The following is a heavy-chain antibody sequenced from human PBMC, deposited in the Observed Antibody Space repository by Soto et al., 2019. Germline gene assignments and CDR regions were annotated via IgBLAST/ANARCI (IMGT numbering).Heavy chain of an antibody. J-gene: IGHJ1*01. CDR2: ISDSRGTS. V-gene: IGHV3-23*01. D-gene: IGHD6-19*01. CDR3: AKSDSSGWYHHFQH. CDR1: GFTFSSHA. Sequence: GGSLRLSCAASGFTFSSHAMSWVRQAPGKGLEWVSAISDSRGTSYYADSVKGRFTISRDSSKNTLYLQMNSLRAEDTAVYYCAKSDSSGWYHHFQHWGQGTPVTVSS.